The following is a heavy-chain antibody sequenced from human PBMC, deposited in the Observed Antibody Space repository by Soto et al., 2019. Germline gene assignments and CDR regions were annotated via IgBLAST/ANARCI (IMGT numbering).Heavy chain of an antibody. Sequence: QVQLQESGPGLVKPSETLSLNCTVSGGPISSYYWSWIRQSPGKGLEWIGYIYYSGSTNYNPSLKSRVTTSVDTSKNQFSLELSSVTAADTAVYYCARGSSGWPPRVDYWGQGTLVTVSS. J-gene: IGHJ4*02. D-gene: IGHD6-19*01. CDR1: GGPISSYY. V-gene: IGHV4-59*01. CDR2: IYYSGST. CDR3: ARGSSGWPPRVDY.